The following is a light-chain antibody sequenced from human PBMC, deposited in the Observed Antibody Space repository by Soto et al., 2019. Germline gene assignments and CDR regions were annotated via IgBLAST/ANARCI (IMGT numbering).Light chain of an antibody. Sequence: EIVLTQSPGTLSLSPGDRATLSCRPSQSVSSTYLAWYQQKPGQAPRLLIYDASNRATGIPARFSGSGSGTDFTLTISSLEPEDFAVYYCQQRSNWPRTFGQGTKVEIK. CDR2: DAS. J-gene: IGKJ1*01. CDR1: QSVSSTY. CDR3: QQRSNWPRT. V-gene: IGKV3-11*01.